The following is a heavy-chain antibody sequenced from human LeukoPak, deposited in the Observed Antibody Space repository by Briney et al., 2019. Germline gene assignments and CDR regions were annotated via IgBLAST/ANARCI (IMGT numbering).Heavy chain of an antibody. V-gene: IGHV1-18*01. CDR2: IGGDNDYT. CDR3: ARPPVHRIKSAGSGINY. J-gene: IGHJ4*02. CDR1: GYTFTSFG. D-gene: IGHD3-10*01. Sequence: ASVKVSCKASGYTFTSFGPNWLRQAPGQGLEWMGLIGGDNDYTDYAQKFRGRVTMTTDTSTSTGYMELRSLRSDDTAMYYCARPPVHRIKSAGSGINYWGQGTLVTVSS.